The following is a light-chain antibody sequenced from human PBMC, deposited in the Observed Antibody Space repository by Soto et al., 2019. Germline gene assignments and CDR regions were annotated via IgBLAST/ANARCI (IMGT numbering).Light chain of an antibody. Sequence: IVMTQFPSSLSLSPGGRATLSCRASPSVTNYLAWYQQKPGQPPRLLIYGAFNRAAGIPARFSGSGSGTDFTLTISRLEPEDFAVYYCQQYDSSPKTFGQGTRWIS. J-gene: IGKJ1*01. CDR2: GAF. V-gene: IGKV3-20*01. CDR3: QQYDSSPKT. CDR1: PSVTNY.